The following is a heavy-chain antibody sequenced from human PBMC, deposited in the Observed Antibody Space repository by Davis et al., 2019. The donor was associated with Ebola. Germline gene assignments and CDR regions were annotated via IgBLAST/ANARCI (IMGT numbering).Heavy chain of an antibody. CDR3: ATRTGTTDMNGMDV. CDR1: GYTFTSYV. J-gene: IGHJ6*02. Sequence: AASVKVSCKASGYTFTSYVMNWVRQAPGQGLEWMGWINTNTGNPTYAQGFTGRFVFSLDTSVSTAYLQISSLKAEDTAVYYCATRTGTTDMNGMDVWGQGTTVTVSS. D-gene: IGHD1-1*01. V-gene: IGHV7-4-1*02. CDR2: INTNTGNP.